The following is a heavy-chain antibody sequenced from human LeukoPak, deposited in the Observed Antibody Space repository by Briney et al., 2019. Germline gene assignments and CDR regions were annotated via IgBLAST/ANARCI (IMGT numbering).Heavy chain of an antibody. CDR1: GFTFSGYS. J-gene: IGHJ4*02. CDR2: IYGDGSVA. CDR3: ARGYCSSTDCHLARHFEY. V-gene: IGHV3-74*01. Sequence: GGSLRLSCAASGFTFSGYSMHWARQGSGKGLVWLSGIYGDGSVAGHADSVKSRFTISRDNAKNTVYLQMNSLRAEDTAVYYCARGYCSSTDCHLARHFEYWGQGTLVTVSS. D-gene: IGHD2-2*01.